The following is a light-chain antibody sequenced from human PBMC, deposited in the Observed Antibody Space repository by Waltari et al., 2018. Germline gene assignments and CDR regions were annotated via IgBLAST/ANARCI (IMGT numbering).Light chain of an antibody. CDR3: LQHHTSPRS. CDR1: KGISSY. Sequence: DIQMTQSPPAMSASVGDRVTITCRASKGISSYLAWFQQKPGKVPERLIYGASSLQSGVPARFSGSGSGTEFTLTISSLQPEDFAAYYCLQHHTSPRSFGQGTKLEI. J-gene: IGKJ2*04. V-gene: IGKV1-17*03. CDR2: GAS.